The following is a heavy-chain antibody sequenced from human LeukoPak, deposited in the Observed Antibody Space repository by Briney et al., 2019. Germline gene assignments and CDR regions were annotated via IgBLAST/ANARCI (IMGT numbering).Heavy chain of an antibody. CDR2: IRYDGSNE. CDR3: AKDYDILTGYEEGDAFDI. V-gene: IGHV3-30*02. D-gene: IGHD3-9*01. Sequence: GGSLRLSCAASGFTFSSSGMHWVRQAPGKGLEWVAFIRYDGSNEYYADSVKGRFTISRDNSKNTLYLQMNSLRAEDTAEYYCAKDYDILTGYEEGDAFDIWGQGTMVTVSS. J-gene: IGHJ3*02. CDR1: GFTFSSSG.